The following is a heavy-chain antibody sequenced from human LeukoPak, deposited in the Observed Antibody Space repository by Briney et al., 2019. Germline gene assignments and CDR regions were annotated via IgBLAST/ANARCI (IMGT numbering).Heavy chain of an antibody. CDR3: VRGRIAAVMYYFDY. CDR2: ISSSSSYI. J-gene: IGHJ4*02. D-gene: IGHD6-13*01. Sequence: GGSLRLSCAASGFTFSSYTMNWVRQAPGKGLEWASSISSSSSYIYYADSVKGRLTISRDNSKSTLSLQMNTLRAEDTAVYYCVRGRIAAVMYYFDYWGQGTLVTVSS. CDR1: GFTFSSYT. V-gene: IGHV3-21*01.